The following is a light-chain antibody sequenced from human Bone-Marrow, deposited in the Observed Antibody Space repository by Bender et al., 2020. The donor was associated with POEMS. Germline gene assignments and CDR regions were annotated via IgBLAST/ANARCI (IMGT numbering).Light chain of an antibody. Sequence: QSALTQPRSVSGSPGQSVTISCTGTCSDVRAYNFVSWYQQHPDKAPKLMIYEVSNRPSGVSNRFSGSKSDNTASLTISGLQAEDEADFYCCSYADNSVWVFGGGTKLTVL. CDR1: CSDVRAYNF. J-gene: IGLJ3*02. CDR2: EVS. V-gene: IGLV2-11*01. CDR3: CSYADNSVWV.